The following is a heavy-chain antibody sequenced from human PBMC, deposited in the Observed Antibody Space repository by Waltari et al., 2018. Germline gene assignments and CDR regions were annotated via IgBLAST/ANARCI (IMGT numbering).Heavy chain of an antibody. Sequence: QVQLVQSGGGVVQPGRSLRLSCVASGFKFGDYGVHWVRQAPGKGLEWVEVRTYNGREKYYADSVKGRFTISRDNSKNTLYLQMNSLRVEDTAVYYCAKAEWGSSVYFDSWGQGTLVTVSS. CDR3: AKAEWGSSVYFDS. D-gene: IGHD6-6*01. V-gene: IGHV3-30*18. J-gene: IGHJ4*02. CDR1: GFKFGDYG. CDR2: RTYNGREK.